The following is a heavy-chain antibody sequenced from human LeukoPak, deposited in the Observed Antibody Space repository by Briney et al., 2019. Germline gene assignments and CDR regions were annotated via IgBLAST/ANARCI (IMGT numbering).Heavy chain of an antibody. CDR1: GLTFSDYY. CDR3: ARSHHDFWSGKYYYYYMDI. CDR2: ISSRANTI. V-gene: IGHV3-11*04. J-gene: IGHJ6*03. Sequence: PGGSLRLSCETSGLTFSDYYMTWIRQAPGKGLEWLSYISSRANTICYADSVKGRFTISRDNAKNSLYLQMNSLRAEDTAVYYCARSHHDFWSGKYYYYYMDIWGNGTTVTVSS. D-gene: IGHD3-3*01.